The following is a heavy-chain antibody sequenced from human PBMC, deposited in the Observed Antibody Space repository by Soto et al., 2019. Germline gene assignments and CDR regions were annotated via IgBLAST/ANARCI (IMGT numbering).Heavy chain of an antibody. V-gene: IGHV3-30*18. Sequence: GGSLRLSCAASGFTFSSYGIHWVRQAPGKGLEWVAVISKDGSNKYYADSVKGRFTISRDNSKNTLDLQMNSLRAEDTAVYHCAKDMATTSRPTYYYYYGMGVWGQGTTVTVSS. J-gene: IGHJ6*02. CDR2: ISKDGSNK. CDR1: GFTFSSYG. CDR3: AKDMATTSRPTYYYYYGMGV. D-gene: IGHD2-2*01.